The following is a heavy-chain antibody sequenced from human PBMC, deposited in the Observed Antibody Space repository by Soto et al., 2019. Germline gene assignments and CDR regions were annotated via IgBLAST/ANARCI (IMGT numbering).Heavy chain of an antibody. V-gene: IGHV3-21*01. Sequence: GGSLRLSCAASGFTFRSFTMNWVRQAPGKGLEWVSTISSNSAYIYYTDALRGRFTISRDNAKNSLHLQMNSLRAEDTAVYYCTRDASRDSSARGWFNPWGPGTLVTVSS. J-gene: IGHJ5*02. CDR2: ISSNSAYI. D-gene: IGHD6-13*01. CDR1: GFTFRSFT. CDR3: TRDASRDSSARGWFNP.